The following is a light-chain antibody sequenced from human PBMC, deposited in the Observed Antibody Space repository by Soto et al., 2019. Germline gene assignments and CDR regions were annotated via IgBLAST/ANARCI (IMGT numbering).Light chain of an antibody. J-gene: IGKJ2*01. V-gene: IGKV1-39*01. Sequence: DIQMTQSPSSLSSSVGDRVTITCRASQSISSYLNWYQQKPGQAPKLLIYAASSLQSGVPARFSGSGSGTDFTLTISSLQPEDFATYYCQQSYSTPRTFGQGTQLEIK. CDR2: AAS. CDR1: QSISSY. CDR3: QQSYSTPRT.